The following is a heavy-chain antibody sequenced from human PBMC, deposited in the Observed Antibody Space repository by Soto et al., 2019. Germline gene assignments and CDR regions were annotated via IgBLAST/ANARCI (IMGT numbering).Heavy chain of an antibody. CDR2: VHISGHS. D-gene: IGHD1-1*01. J-gene: IGHJ5*01. Sequence: SETLSLTCTLSGGSVRAPDWWNWVRQSPDKGLEWIAEVHISGHSNYNPSLRSRVGVSIDSSKNQFYLNLNSVTAADTAIYYCARVRQGCSANNCYFDPWGQGTQVTVSS. CDR1: GGSVRAPDW. CDR3: ARVRQGCSANNCYFDP. V-gene: IGHV4-4*02.